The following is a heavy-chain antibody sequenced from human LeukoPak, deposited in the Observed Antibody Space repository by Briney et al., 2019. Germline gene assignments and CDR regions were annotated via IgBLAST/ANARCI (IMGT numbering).Heavy chain of an antibody. CDR3: ARGDVWGSYRSEVNFDY. V-gene: IGHV4-61*02. CDR2: IYTSGST. J-gene: IGHJ4*02. D-gene: IGHD3-16*02. Sequence: SQTLSPTCTVSGGSISSGSYYWSWIRQPAGKGLEWIGRIYTSGSTNYNPSLKSRVTISVDTSKNQFSLKLSSVTAADTAVYYCARGDVWGSYRSEVNFDYWGQGTLVTVSS. CDR1: GGSISSGSYY.